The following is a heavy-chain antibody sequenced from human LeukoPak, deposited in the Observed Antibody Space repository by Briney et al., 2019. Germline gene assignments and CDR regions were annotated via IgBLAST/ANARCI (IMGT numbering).Heavy chain of an antibody. Sequence: ASVKVSCKASGYTFTSYHLHWVRQAPGQGLEWMGWINPNSGDSRHAQKFQGRVTMTRDTSISTAYMELSRLRSDDTAVYYCAREIGGILVFDYWGQGTLVTVSS. V-gene: IGHV1-2*02. D-gene: IGHD5-18*01. CDR3: AREIGGILVFDY. CDR1: GYTFTSYH. CDR2: INPNSGDS. J-gene: IGHJ4*02.